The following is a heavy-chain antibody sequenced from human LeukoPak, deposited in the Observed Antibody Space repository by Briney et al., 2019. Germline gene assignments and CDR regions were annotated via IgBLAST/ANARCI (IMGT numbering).Heavy chain of an antibody. CDR1: GHSVSNDNAG. CDR2: TYYRSKWYY. J-gene: IGHJ4*02. Sequence: SQTLSLTCAISGHSVSNDNAGWNWVRQSPSRGLEWLGRTYYRSKWYYDYPVSVKSRITFNVDTSKNQFSLHLNSVSPEDTAVYYCARYGGGWSFDYWGQGTLVTVSS. V-gene: IGHV6-1*01. CDR3: ARYGGGWSFDY. D-gene: IGHD6-19*01.